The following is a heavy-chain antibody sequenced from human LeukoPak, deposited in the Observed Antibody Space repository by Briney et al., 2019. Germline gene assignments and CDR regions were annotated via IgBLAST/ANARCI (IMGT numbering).Heavy chain of an antibody. Sequence: PGGSLRLSCAASGFTFSSYAMSWVRQAPGKGLEWVSSISSSSSYIYYADSVKGRFTISRDNAKNSLYLQMNSLRAEDTAVYYCARVEEEWELLALNFDYWGQGTLVTVSS. J-gene: IGHJ4*02. CDR2: ISSSSSYI. D-gene: IGHD1-26*01. V-gene: IGHV3-21*01. CDR1: GFTFSSYA. CDR3: ARVEEEWELLALNFDY.